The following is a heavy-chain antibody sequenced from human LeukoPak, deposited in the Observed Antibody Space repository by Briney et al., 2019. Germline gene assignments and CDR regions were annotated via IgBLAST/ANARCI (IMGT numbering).Heavy chain of an antibody. CDR1: GASVSASGYF. CDR2: LHYSGST. Sequence: TSETLSLTCTVSGASVSASGYFWGWIRQPPGKGLEWIGTLHYSGSTYYNTSLRSRVTISVDTSKNQFSLKLNSVTSADTAIYYCARDWDGASDFNTFDIWGLGTMVTVSS. D-gene: IGHD4/OR15-4a*01. CDR3: ARDWDGASDFNTFDI. V-gene: IGHV4-39*07. J-gene: IGHJ3*02.